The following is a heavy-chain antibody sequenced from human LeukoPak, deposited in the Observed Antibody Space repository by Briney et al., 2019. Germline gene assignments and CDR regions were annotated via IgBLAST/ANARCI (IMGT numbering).Heavy chain of an antibody. V-gene: IGHV3-66*01. Sequence: PGGALRLSCAASGFTVSSNYMSWVRQAPGKGLEWVSVIYSGGSTYYADSVKGRLTISRANSKNTLFLQMNSLRAEDTAVYYCARGGSRYFHNWGQGTLVTVST. CDR2: IYSGGST. CDR1: GFTVSSNY. D-gene: IGHD3-10*01. CDR3: ARGGSRYFHN. J-gene: IGHJ4*02.